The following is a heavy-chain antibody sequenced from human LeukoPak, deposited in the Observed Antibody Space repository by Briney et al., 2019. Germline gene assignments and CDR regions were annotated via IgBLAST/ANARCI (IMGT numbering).Heavy chain of an antibody. Sequence: GGSLRLSCAASGFTFSSYAMSWVRQAPGKGLEWVSSISSSSSYIYYADSVKGRFTISRDNAKHSLYLQMNSLRAEDTAVYYCARTYWADGDYWGQGTLVTVSS. V-gene: IGHV3-21*01. CDR1: GFTFSSYA. D-gene: IGHD2-8*02. J-gene: IGHJ4*02. CDR3: ARTYWADGDY. CDR2: ISSSSSYI.